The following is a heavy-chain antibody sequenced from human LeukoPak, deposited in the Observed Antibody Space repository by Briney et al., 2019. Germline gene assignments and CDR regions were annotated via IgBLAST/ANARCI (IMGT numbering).Heavy chain of an antibody. CDR1: GFTVSSQY. Sequence: GGSLRLSCAASGFTVSSQYMSWVRQGPGKGLEWVALIYNDGGTHYTDSVKGRFTISRDTSRNTLFLQMNSLRVEDSAMYYCVKRLTLGDLSIKGAFALWGQGTLVTVAS. CDR3: VKRLTLGDLSIKGAFAL. CDR2: IYNDGGT. V-gene: IGHV3-53*01. J-gene: IGHJ3*01. D-gene: IGHD3-16*02.